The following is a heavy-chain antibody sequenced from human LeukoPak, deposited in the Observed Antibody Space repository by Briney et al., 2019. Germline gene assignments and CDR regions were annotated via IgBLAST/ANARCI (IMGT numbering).Heavy chain of an antibody. J-gene: IGHJ4*02. D-gene: IGHD5-24*01. CDR2: IYYSGPT. CDR3: ARPQGRHRYHWDY. Sequence: SETLSLTCTVSGGSISSSSYYWGWIRQPPGNGLELVGSIYYSGPTYYNPSLKSRVNKSVDTSTNQLSLRLRSVPAAGTAVTYCARPQGRHRYHWDYWGQGTLLTVS. V-gene: IGHV4-39*01. CDR1: GGSISSSSYY.